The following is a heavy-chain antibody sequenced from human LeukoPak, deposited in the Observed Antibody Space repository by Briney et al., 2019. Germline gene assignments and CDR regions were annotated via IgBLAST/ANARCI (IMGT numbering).Heavy chain of an antibody. J-gene: IGHJ6*02. CDR1: GFTFNNYA. CDR3: AKVSGGGLYYDGMDV. CDR2: ISGSGGTT. Sequence: SGGSLRLSCAASGFTFNNYAMNWVRQAPGKGLEWVSVISGSGGTTYYADSVKGRFTISRDSSKNTLYLQMNSLRAEDTAAYYCAKVSGGGLYYDGMDVWGQGTTVTVSS. D-gene: IGHD1-14*01. V-gene: IGHV3-23*01.